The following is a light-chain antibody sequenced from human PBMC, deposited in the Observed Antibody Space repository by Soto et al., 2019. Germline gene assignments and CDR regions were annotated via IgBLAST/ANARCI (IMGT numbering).Light chain of an antibody. CDR3: AAWDDSLNGRV. Sequence: QSVPTQPPSASVTPGQSLTIFCSGSSSNIGSFTVNWYQLLPGTAPKLLIYTNNQRPSGVPDRFSASKSGTSASLAISGLQSEDEADYYCAAWDDSLNGRVFGGGTKLTVL. J-gene: IGLJ3*02. CDR1: SSNIGSFT. V-gene: IGLV1-44*01. CDR2: TNN.